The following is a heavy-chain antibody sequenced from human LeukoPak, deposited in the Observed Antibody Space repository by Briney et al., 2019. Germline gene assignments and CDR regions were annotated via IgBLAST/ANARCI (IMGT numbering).Heavy chain of an antibody. J-gene: IGHJ4*02. CDR1: GFTFSSYW. CDR2: INSDGSST. Sequence: GGSLRLSCAASGFTFSSYWMHWVRQAPGKGLVWVSRINSDGSSTNYADSVKGRFTISRDNAKNTLYLQMNSLRAEDTAVYYCARGYSSNWHYFDYWGQGTLVTVSS. CDR3: ARGYSSNWHYFDY. V-gene: IGHV3-74*01. D-gene: IGHD6-13*01.